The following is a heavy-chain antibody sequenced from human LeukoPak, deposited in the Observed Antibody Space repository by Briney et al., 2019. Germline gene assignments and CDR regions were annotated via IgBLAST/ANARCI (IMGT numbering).Heavy chain of an antibody. CDR1: GDSMHDHF. J-gene: IGHJ5*01. D-gene: IGHD2-15*01. CDR3: ARDRCSGLNCYGGEVGSLDS. Sequence: SETLSLTCTVSGDSMHDHFWNWIRQPPGKGLEWIGHIYDNGYTHYNPSLESRVTMSVDTSTKQFSLRLTSVTAADTAVYYCARDRCSGLNCYGGEVGSLDSWGQGALVTVSS. V-gene: IGHV4-59*11. CDR2: IYDNGYT.